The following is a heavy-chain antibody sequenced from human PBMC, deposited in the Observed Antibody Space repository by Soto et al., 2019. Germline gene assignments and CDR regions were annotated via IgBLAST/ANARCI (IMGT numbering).Heavy chain of an antibody. J-gene: IGHJ4*02. CDR1: GGSISSHTW. CDR3: AGNSGWYTDY. Sequence: QVQLQESGPGLVKPSGTLSLTCAVSGGSISSHTWWNWVRQPPGKGLEWIGEIYHSGSTNYNPSLRSRVTISVDKSKSQFSLNLNSVTAADTAVYYCAGNSGWYTDYWGQGALVTVSS. D-gene: IGHD6-19*01. CDR2: IYHSGST. V-gene: IGHV4-4*02.